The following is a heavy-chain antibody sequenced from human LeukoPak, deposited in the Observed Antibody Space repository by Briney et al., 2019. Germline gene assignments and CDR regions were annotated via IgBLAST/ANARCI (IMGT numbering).Heavy chain of an antibody. V-gene: IGHV4-34*01. J-gene: IGHJ4*02. CDR2: INHSGST. CDR1: GGSFSGYY. Sequence: NPSETLSLTCAVYGGSFSGYYWSWIRQPPGKGLEWIGEINHSGSTNYNPSLKSRVTISVDTSKNQFSLKLSSVTAADTAVYYCARCDGYNILDYWGQGTLVTVSS. CDR3: ARCDGYNILDY. D-gene: IGHD2-21*01.